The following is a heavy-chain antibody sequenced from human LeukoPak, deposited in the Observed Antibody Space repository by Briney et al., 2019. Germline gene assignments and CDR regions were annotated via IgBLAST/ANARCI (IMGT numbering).Heavy chain of an antibody. J-gene: IGHJ4*02. CDR3: AKDNKDGENY. D-gene: IGHD3-10*01. Sequence: PGGSLRLSCAASGITFSASGMHWVRQAPGKGLEWVAMIWSDGSNQYYADSVKGRFTISRDNSKNTLYLQMNSLRAEDTAVYYCAKDNKDGENYWGQGTLVTVSS. CDR2: IWSDGSNQ. V-gene: IGHV3-33*06. CDR1: GITFSASG.